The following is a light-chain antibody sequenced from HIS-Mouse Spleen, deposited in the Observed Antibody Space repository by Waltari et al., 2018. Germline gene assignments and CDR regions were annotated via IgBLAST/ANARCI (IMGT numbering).Light chain of an antibody. CDR3: QSYDSSLSGWEV. CDR1: SPNIGAGYD. Sequence: QSVLTQPPSVSGAPGQRVTISCTGSSPNIGAGYDVHWYQQLPGTAPKLLIYGNSNRPSGVPDRFSGSKSGTSASLAITGLQAEDEADYYCQSYDSSLSGWEVFGGGTKLTVL. J-gene: IGLJ2*01. V-gene: IGLV1-40*01. CDR2: GNS.